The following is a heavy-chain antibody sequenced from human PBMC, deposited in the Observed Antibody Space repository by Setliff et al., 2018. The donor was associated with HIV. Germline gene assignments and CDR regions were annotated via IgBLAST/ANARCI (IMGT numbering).Heavy chain of an antibody. V-gene: IGHV1-18*01. CDR1: GYTFTSYG. CDR2: ISGYDGNT. D-gene: IGHD1-26*01. J-gene: IGHJ3*02. CDR3: TRGPWSKVVTTDTFDI. Sequence: ASVKVSCKASGYTFTSYGITWVRQAPGQGLEWMGWISGYDGNTNYAQKLQDRVTMTTDTSTSTAYMELRSLRSDDAAVYYCTRGPWSKVVTTDTFDIWGQGTMVTVSS.